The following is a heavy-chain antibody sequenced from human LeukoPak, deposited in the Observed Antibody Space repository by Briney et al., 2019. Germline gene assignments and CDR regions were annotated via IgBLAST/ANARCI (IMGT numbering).Heavy chain of an antibody. CDR2: INHSGST. V-gene: IGHV4-34*01. J-gene: IGHJ4*02. CDR3: ARGRAYYDFWSGYSSLDY. CDR1: GGSFSGYY. D-gene: IGHD3-3*01. Sequence: SETLSLTCAVYGGSFSGYYWSWIRQPPGKGLEWIGEINHSGSTNYNPSLKSRVTIPVDTSKNQFSLKLSSVTAADTAVYYCARGRAYYDFWSGYSSLDYWGQGTLVTVSS.